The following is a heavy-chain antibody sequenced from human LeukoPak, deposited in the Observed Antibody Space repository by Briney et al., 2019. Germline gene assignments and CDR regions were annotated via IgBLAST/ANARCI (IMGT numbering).Heavy chain of an antibody. D-gene: IGHD4-11*01. Sequence: GGSLRLSCTTSGFTFRSSSFNWVRQAPGKGLEWVSYISSSGSTIYCADSVKGRFTISRDNAKNSLYLQMNSLRAEDTAVYYCARGNYVGYYYYMDVWGKGTTVTVSS. J-gene: IGHJ6*03. V-gene: IGHV3-48*04. CDR2: ISSSGSTI. CDR1: GFTFRSSS. CDR3: ARGNYVGYYYYMDV.